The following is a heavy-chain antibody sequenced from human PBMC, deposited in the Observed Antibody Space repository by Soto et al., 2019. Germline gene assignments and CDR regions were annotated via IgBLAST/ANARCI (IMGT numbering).Heavy chain of an antibody. CDR3: ARDREVRGVIITDYYYYYGMDV. CDR1: GGSISSGDYY. D-gene: IGHD3-10*01. Sequence: PSETLSLTCTVSGGSISSGDYYWSWIRQPPGKGLEWIGYIYYSGSTYYNPSLKSRVTISVDTSKNQFSLKLSSVTAADTAVYYCARDREVRGVIITDYYYYYGMDVWGQGTTVTVSS. CDR2: IYYSGST. J-gene: IGHJ6*02. V-gene: IGHV4-30-4*01.